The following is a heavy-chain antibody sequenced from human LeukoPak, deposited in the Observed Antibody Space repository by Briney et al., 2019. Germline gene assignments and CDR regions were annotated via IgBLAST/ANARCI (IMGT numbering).Heavy chain of an antibody. CDR3: ARDYGDYFDY. D-gene: IGHD4-17*01. Sequence: SETLSLTCTVSGGSISNYYWSLIRQPPGKGLEWIGYIYYSGSTNYNPSLKSRVIISVDTSKNQFSLKLSSVAAADTAVYYCARDYGDYFDYWGQGTLVTVSS. V-gene: IGHV4-59*01. CDR1: GGSISNYY. CDR2: IYYSGST. J-gene: IGHJ4*02.